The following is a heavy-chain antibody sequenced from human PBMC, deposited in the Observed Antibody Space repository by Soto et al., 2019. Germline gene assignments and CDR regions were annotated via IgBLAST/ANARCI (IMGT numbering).Heavy chain of an antibody. J-gene: IGHJ6*02. CDR2: IYHSGTT. Sequence: QVQLQESGPGLVKPSGTLSLTCGVSADSITSTNWWSWVRLPPGRGQEWIGEIYHSGTTHYTPSLKSRITILLDDSRNRFARNLSSVTAADTAVYYCARLKGPDHYGLDVWGQGTTVSVFS. CDR3: ARLKGPDHYGLDV. CDR1: ADSITSTNW. V-gene: IGHV4-4*02.